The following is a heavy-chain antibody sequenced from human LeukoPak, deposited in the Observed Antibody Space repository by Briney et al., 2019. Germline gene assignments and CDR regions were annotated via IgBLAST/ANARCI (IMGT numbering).Heavy chain of an antibody. CDR2: IYYSGST. CDR3: AGDRVGATESYYYYYMDV. D-gene: IGHD1-26*01. V-gene: IGHV4-39*07. CDR1: GGSISSSSYY. J-gene: IGHJ6*03. Sequence: SETLSLTCTVSGGSISSSSYYWGWIRQPPGRGLEWIGSIYYSGSTNYNPSLKSRVTISVDTSKNQFSLKLSSVTAADTAVYYCAGDRVGATESYYYYYMDVWGKGTTVTVSS.